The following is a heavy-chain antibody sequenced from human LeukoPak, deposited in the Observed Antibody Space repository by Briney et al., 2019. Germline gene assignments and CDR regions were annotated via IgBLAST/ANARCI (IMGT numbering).Heavy chain of an antibody. D-gene: IGHD4-17*01. CDR3: ARVSTLDYGDYGADSLFYDWFDP. Sequence: GGSLRLSCAASGFTFTRYGMSWVRQAPGKGLEWVSSISGSGDSTYYADSVKGRFTISRDNAKNSLYLQMNSLRAEDTAVYYCARVSTLDYGDYGADSLFYDWFDPWGQGTLVTVSS. V-gene: IGHV3-23*01. CDR1: GFTFTRYG. J-gene: IGHJ5*02. CDR2: ISGSGDST.